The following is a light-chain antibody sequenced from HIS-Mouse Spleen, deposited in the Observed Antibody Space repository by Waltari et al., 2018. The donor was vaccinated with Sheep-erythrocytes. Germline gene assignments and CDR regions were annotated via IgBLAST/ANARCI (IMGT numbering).Light chain of an antibody. Sequence: QSALTQPRSVSGSPGQSVTISCTGTSSAAGGYNFFPWYQQHPGKAPKLMIYDVSKRPSGVPDRFSGSKSGNTASLTISGLQAEDEADYYCCSYAGSYNHVFATGTKVTVL. V-gene: IGLV2-11*01. CDR3: CSYAGSYNHV. J-gene: IGLJ1*01. CDR2: DVS. CDR1: SSAAGGYNF.